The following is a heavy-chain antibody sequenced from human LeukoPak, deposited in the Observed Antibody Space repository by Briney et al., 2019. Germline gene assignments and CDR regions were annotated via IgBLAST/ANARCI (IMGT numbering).Heavy chain of an antibody. D-gene: IGHD6-6*01. CDR3: ARGIAARLVDY. CDR2: ISSSSSTI. CDR1: GFTFSSYS. V-gene: IGHV3-48*01. Sequence: PGGSLRLSCAASGFTFSSYSMNWVRQAPGKGLEWVSYISSSSSTIYYADSVKGRFTISRDNAKNSLYLQMNSLRAEDTAVYYCARGIAARLVDYWGQGTLVTVSS. J-gene: IGHJ4*02.